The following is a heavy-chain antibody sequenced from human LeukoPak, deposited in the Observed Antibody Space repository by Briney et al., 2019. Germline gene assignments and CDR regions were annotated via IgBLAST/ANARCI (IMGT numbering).Heavy chain of an antibody. CDR1: GFTFSDYW. J-gene: IGHJ4*02. V-gene: IGHV3-7*01. CDR3: ARKGLPDY. CDR2: IKQDGSVK. Sequence: GGSLRLSCVASGFTFSDYWTSWVRQAPGKGLEWVANIKQDGSVKYFVDSVKGRFTVSRDNARNSLYLQMNSLGAEDTAVYYCARKGLPDYWGQGTLVTVSS.